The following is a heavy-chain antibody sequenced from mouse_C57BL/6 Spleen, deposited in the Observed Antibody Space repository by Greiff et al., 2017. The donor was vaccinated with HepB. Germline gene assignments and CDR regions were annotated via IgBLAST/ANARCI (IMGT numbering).Heavy chain of an antibody. Sequence: EVMLVESGPELVKPGASVKISCKASGYTFTDYYMNWVKQSHGKSLEWIGDINPNNGGTSYNQKFKGKATLTVDKSSSTAYMELRSLTSEDSAVYYCARSDYYYGSSWDYWGQGTTLTVSS. CDR3: ARSDYYYGSSWDY. CDR2: INPNNGGT. J-gene: IGHJ2*01. CDR1: GYTFTDYY. V-gene: IGHV1-26*01. D-gene: IGHD1-1*01.